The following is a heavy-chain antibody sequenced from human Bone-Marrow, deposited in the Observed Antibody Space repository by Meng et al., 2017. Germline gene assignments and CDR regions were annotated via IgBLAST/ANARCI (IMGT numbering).Heavy chain of an antibody. CDR3: ARDDNCSGGSCYLTPGWFDP. CDR2: ISAYNGNT. Sequence: VQLVQSGGEVKKPGASVKVSCKASGYTFTSYGISWVRQAPGQGLEWMGWISAYNGNTNYAQKLQGRVTMTTDTSTSTAYMELRSLRSDDTAVYYCARDDNCSGGSCYLTPGWFDPWGQGTLVTVSS. D-gene: IGHD2-15*01. V-gene: IGHV1-18*01. J-gene: IGHJ5*02. CDR1: GYTFTSYG.